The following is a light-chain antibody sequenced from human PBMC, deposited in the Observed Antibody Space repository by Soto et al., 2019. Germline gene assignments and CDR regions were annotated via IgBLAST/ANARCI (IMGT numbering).Light chain of an antibody. J-gene: IGKJ2*01. CDR1: QSVSSK. V-gene: IGKV3-15*01. CDR2: GVS. CDR3: QQYNNWPHT. Sequence: EIVMTQSPATLSVSPGERATLSCRASQSVSSKLAWFQQKPGQAPSLLIYGVSTRAIGVPVRFSGSGSGTEFTLTINSLQSEDFAAYYCQQYNNWPHTFGQGTKVDIK.